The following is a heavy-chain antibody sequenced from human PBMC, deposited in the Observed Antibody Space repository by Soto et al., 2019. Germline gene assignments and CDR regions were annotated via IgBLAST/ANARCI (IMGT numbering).Heavy chain of an antibody. V-gene: IGHV4-39*01. CDR3: ARLTRGRYLDASAYYDN. D-gene: IGHD3-22*01. Sequence: SETLSLTCTVSGGTISSSSFYWAWIRQPPGKGLEWIGSVYYGGALYYTPSLRSRVTVSVDTSKNQFSLKLRSMTAADTAVYYCARLTRGRYLDASAYYDNWGQGTLVTVSS. J-gene: IGHJ4*02. CDR1: GGTISSSSFY. CDR2: VYYGGAL.